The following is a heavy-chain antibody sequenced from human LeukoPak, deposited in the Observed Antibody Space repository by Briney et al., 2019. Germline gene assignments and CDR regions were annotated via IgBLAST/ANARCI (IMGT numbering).Heavy chain of an antibody. CDR2: ISSSSSYI. Sequence: GGSLGLSVAASGFTFGRLRFNGVGQAPGKGLSWVSSISSSSSYIYYADSVKGRFTISRDNAKNSLYLQMNSLRAEDTAVYYCARDSGNYLDAFDIWGQGTMVTVSS. V-gene: IGHV3-21*01. CDR3: ARDSGNYLDAFDI. D-gene: IGHD1-7*01. CDR1: GFTFGRLR. J-gene: IGHJ3*02.